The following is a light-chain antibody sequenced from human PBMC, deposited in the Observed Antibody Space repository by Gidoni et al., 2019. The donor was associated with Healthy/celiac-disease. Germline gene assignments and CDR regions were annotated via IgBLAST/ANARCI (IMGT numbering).Light chain of an antibody. V-gene: IGKV1-5*03. CDR2: KAS. CDR3: QQYNSYPWT. J-gene: IGKJ1*01. Sequence: DIQMTKSPSTLSASVGDRVTITCGASQSISSWLAWYQQKPGKAPKLLIYKASSLESGVPSRFSGSGSGTEFTLTISSLQPDDFATYYCQQYNSYPWTFGQGTKVEIK. CDR1: QSISSW.